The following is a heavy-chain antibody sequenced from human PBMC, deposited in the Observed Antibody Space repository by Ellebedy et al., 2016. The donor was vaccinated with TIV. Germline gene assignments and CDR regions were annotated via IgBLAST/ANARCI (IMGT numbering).Heavy chain of an antibody. CDR3: ARDVVVPAAILTYYYYYGMDV. CDR1: GFTFSSYS. J-gene: IGHJ6*02. Sequence: GESLKISCAASGFTFSSYSMNWVRQAPGKGLEWVSSISSSSSYIYYADSVKGRFTISRDNAKNSLYLQMNSLRAEDTAVYYCARDVVVPAAILTYYYYYGMDVWGQGTTVTVSS. V-gene: IGHV3-21*04. CDR2: ISSSSSYI. D-gene: IGHD2-2*01.